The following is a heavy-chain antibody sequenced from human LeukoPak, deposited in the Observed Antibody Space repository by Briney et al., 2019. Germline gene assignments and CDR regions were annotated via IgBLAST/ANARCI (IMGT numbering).Heavy chain of an antibody. Sequence: GASVKVSCKVSGYTLTELSMHWVRQAPGKGLEWMGGFDPEDGETIYAQKFQGRVTMTEDTSTDTAYMELSSLRSEDTAGYYCATGLRFLEWSHFDYWGQGPLVTVPS. CDR2: FDPEDGET. V-gene: IGHV1-24*01. D-gene: IGHD3-3*01. CDR3: ATGLRFLEWSHFDY. CDR1: GYTLTELS. J-gene: IGHJ4*02.